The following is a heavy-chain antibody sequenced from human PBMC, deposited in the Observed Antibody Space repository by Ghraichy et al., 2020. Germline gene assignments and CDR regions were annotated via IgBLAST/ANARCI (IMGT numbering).Heavy chain of an antibody. CDR2: ITSSSRSK. Sequence: GGSLRLSCVGSGFSISSYSMNWVRQSPGKGLEWVSYITSSSRSKFYADSVKGRFTISRDNAQNSLSLQMNSLRDEDTAVYYCARGSKVVRFYYYDGMDVWGQGTTGTVSS. D-gene: IGHD4-23*01. CDR3: ARGSKVVRFYYYDGMDV. V-gene: IGHV3-48*02. CDR1: GFSISSYS. J-gene: IGHJ6*02.